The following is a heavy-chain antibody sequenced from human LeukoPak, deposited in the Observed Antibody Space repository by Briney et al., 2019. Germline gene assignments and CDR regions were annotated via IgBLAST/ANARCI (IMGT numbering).Heavy chain of an antibody. CDR1: GFTFSNFW. CDR2: INDDGSGK. CDR3: ARADDDYYDSSGQALDAFDL. J-gene: IGHJ3*01. V-gene: IGHV3-7*04. D-gene: IGHD3-22*01. Sequence: GGSLRLSCAASGFTFSNFWMSWVRQAPGKGRDWVANINDDGSGKYYVEYVRGRFTIARDNAKKSLYLQMNSLRAEDTAVYYCARADDDYYDSSGQALDAFDLWGQGTMVTVSS.